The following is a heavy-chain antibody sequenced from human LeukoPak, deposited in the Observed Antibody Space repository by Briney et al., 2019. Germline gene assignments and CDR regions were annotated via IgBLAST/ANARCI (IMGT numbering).Heavy chain of an antibody. Sequence: GGSLRLSCAASGFTFSSYSMNWVRQAPGKGLEWVSSISSSSSYIYYADSVEGRFTISRDNAKNSLYLQMNSLRAEDTAVYYCARDLSSSWYKGGAFDIWGQGTMVTVSS. V-gene: IGHV3-21*01. CDR1: GFTFSSYS. CDR2: ISSSSSYI. CDR3: ARDLSSSWYKGGAFDI. D-gene: IGHD6-13*01. J-gene: IGHJ3*02.